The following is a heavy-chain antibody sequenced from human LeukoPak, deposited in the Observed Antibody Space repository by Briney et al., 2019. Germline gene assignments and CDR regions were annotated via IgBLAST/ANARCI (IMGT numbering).Heavy chain of an antibody. V-gene: IGHV3-23*01. J-gene: IGHJ5*02. CDR2: ISGSGGST. Sequence: GGSLRLSCAASGFTFSSYGMSWVRQAPGKGLEWVSAISGSGGSTYYADSVKGRFTISRDNSKNTLYLQMNSLRAEDTAVYYCAKDAPSRYYYDSSGYYPLGQGTLVTVSS. CDR3: AKDAPSRYYYDSSGYYP. D-gene: IGHD3-22*01. CDR1: GFTFSSYG.